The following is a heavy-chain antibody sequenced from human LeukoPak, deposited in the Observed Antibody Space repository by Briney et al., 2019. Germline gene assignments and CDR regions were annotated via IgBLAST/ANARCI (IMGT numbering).Heavy chain of an antibody. CDR2: ISASGGST. J-gene: IGHJ6*02. CDR1: GFTFSSSA. D-gene: IGHD7-27*01. CDR3: ARTKTNWGSIYYYYGMDV. V-gene: IGHV3-23*01. Sequence: GGSLRLSCAASGFTFSSSAMSWVRQVPGKGLEWVSGISASGGSTSYADSVRGRFTISRDNSKNTLYLQMNSLRAEDTAVYYCARTKTNWGSIYYYYGMDVWGQGTTVTVSS.